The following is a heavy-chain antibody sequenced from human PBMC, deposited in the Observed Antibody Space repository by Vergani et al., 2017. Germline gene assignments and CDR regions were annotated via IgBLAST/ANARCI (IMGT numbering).Heavy chain of an antibody. CDR1: GGSISSGGYY. Sequence: QVQLQESGPGLVKPSQTLSLTCTVSGGSISSGGYYWSWIRQHPGKGLEWIGYIYYSGSTYYNPSLKSRVTISVDTSKNQFSLKLNSVTAADTAVYYCGRVSDFYGVGSRLLDLWGQGILVTVSS. V-gene: IGHV4-31*03. D-gene: IGHD3-10*01. J-gene: IGHJ5*02. CDR2: IYYSGST. CDR3: GRVSDFYGVGSRLLDL.